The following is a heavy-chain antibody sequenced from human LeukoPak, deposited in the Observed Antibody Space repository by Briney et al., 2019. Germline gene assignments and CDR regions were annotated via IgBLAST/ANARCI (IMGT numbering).Heavy chain of an antibody. CDR2: INHSGST. V-gene: IGHV4-34*01. CDR3: AARFGADYIDY. Sequence: SETLSLTCAVYGGSFSGYYWSWIRQPPGKGLEWIGEINHSGSTNYNPSLKSRVTISVDTSKNQFSLKLSSVTAADTAVYYCAARFGADYIDYWGQGTLVTVSS. D-gene: IGHD3-10*01. J-gene: IGHJ4*02. CDR1: GGSFSGYY.